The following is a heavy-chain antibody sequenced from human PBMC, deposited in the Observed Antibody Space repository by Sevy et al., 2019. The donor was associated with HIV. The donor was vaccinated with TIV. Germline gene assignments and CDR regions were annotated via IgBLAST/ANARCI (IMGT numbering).Heavy chain of an antibody. CDR2: IYSRGNS. D-gene: IGHD6-13*01. V-gene: IGHV4-4*07. CDR1: DDSITTYF. J-gene: IGHJ5*01. CDR3: ARGRRPGGLAADACFDS. Sequence: SETLSLTCTVSDDSITTYFWNWVRQPAGKGLEWIGRIYSRGNSNYNPSFKSRVTMSVDTSKNQVSLRLTSVTAADTAVYFCARGRRPGGLAADACFDSWGQGILVTVSS.